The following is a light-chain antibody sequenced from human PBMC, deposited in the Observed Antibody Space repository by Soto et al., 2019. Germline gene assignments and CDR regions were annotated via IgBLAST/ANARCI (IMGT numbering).Light chain of an antibody. J-gene: IGKJ5*01. CDR3: QQYGSSIT. V-gene: IGKV3-20*01. CDR2: GAS. Sequence: DIVSTQAPGSKSLSPVQVQTLCCRASQSVSSSYLAWYQQKPGQAPRLLIYGASSRATGIPDRFSGSGSGTDFTLTINRLEPEDFAVYYCQQYGSSITCGQGTRLEIK. CDR1: QSVSSSY.